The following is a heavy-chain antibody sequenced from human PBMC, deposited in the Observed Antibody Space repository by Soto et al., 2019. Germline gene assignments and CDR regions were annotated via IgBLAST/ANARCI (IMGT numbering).Heavy chain of an antibody. CDR1: GGSISSGDYY. CDR2: IYYSGST. CDR3: ARRRTDFWSGYSSYFDY. Sequence: TLSLTCTVSGGSISSGDYYWSWIRQHTGKALEWIGYIYYSGSTYYNPSLESRVSISGGTSKNQFSLKLSSVTAADTAVYYCARRRTDFWSGYSSYFDYWGQGALVTVSS. D-gene: IGHD3-3*01. V-gene: IGHV4-31*03. J-gene: IGHJ4*02.